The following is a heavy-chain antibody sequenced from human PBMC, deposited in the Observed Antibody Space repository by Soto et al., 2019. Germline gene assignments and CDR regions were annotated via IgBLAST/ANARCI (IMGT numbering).Heavy chain of an antibody. CDR3: ARVAAPDGFDY. Sequence: GASVKVSCKASGYTFTSYAMHWVRQAPGQRLEWMGWINAGNGNTKYSQKFQGRVTMTRDTSTSTVYMELSSLRSEDTAVYYCARVAAPDGFDYWGQGTLVTVSS. D-gene: IGHD6-19*01. CDR1: GYTFTSYA. J-gene: IGHJ4*02. CDR2: INAGNGNT. V-gene: IGHV1-3*01.